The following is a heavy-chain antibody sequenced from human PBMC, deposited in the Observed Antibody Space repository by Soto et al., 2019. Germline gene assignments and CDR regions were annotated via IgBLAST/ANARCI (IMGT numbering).Heavy chain of an antibody. CDR2: ISAYNGNT. D-gene: IGHD3-3*01. CDR1: GYTFTSYG. Sequence: EASVKVSCKASGYTFTSYGISWVRQAPGQGLEWMGWISAYNGNTNYAQKLQGRVTMTTDTSTSTAYMELRSLRSDDTAVYYCARDPRRLRFLEWLPAGYYYYYGMDVWGQGTTVTVSS. J-gene: IGHJ6*02. CDR3: ARDPRRLRFLEWLPAGYYYYYGMDV. V-gene: IGHV1-18*01.